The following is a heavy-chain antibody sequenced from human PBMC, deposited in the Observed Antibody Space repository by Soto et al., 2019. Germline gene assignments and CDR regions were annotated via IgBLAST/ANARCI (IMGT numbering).Heavy chain of an antibody. CDR3: ASIVTGPYWYFDL. CDR2: IYYSGST. CDR1: GGSISGTSYYY. D-gene: IGHD7-27*01. Sequence: QLQLQESGPGLVKPSETLSLSCTVSGGSISGTSYYYWGWIRQTPGKGLEWIGGIYYSGSTYYNPSLTSRVTMAVDTSKNHFALKLNSETAADRAVYYCASIVTGPYWYFDLWGRGTLVTVSS. J-gene: IGHJ2*01. V-gene: IGHV4-39*01.